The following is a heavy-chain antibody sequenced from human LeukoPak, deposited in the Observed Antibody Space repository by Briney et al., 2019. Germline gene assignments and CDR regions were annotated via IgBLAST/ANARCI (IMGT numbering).Heavy chain of an antibody. CDR3: ARVAAKTVDY. J-gene: IGHJ4*02. V-gene: IGHV4-59*12. CDR2: IYYSEST. CDR1: GGSISSYY. D-gene: IGHD2-15*01. Sequence: SETLSLTCTVSGGSISSYYWSWIRQPPGKGLEWIGNIYYSESTNYSPSLKSRVTISIDMSKNQFSLKLSSVTAADTAVYYCARVAAKTVDYWGQGTLVTVSP.